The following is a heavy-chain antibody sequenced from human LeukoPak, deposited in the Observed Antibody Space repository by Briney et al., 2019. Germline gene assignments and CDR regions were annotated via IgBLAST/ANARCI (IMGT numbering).Heavy chain of an antibody. CDR1: GGSISSYY. J-gene: IGHJ5*02. D-gene: IGHD3-10*01. V-gene: IGHV4-59*01. CDR3: ARAAPGGWFDP. CDR2: IYYSGST. Sequence: SETLSLTCTVSGGSISSYYWSWIRQPPGKGLEWIGYIYYSGSTNYNPSLKSRVTISVDTSKNQFSLKLSSVTAADTAVYYCARAAPGGWFDPWGQGTLVTVSS.